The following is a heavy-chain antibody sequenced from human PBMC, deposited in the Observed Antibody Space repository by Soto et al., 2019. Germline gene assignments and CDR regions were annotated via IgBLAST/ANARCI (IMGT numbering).Heavy chain of an antibody. V-gene: IGHV4-31*03. Sequence: ASETLSLTCTVSGGSISSGGYYWSWIRQHPGKGLEWIGYIYYSGSTYYNPSLKSRVTISVDMSKNQFSLKLSSVTAADTAVYYCATAHSSGYTLDYWGQGTLVTVSS. D-gene: IGHD3-22*01. CDR2: IYYSGST. CDR1: GGSISSGGYY. CDR3: ATAHSSGYTLDY. J-gene: IGHJ4*02.